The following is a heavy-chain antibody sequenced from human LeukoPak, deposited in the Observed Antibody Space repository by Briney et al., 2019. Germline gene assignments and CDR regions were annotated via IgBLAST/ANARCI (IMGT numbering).Heavy chain of an antibody. V-gene: IGHV4-59*01. D-gene: IGHD6-13*01. CDR3: ARVGHSSSWSNRQVWDY. CDR1: GCSISSYY. Sequence: PSESLSLTCSASGCSISSYYLSWIRQPPGKGLEWVVYIYYSGSTIYYPSLKSRVIISVDTSKNQLSLKRSSVTAADTAGYHCARVGHSSSWSNRQVWDYCGQGTLVTVSS. J-gene: IGHJ4*02. CDR2: IYYSGST.